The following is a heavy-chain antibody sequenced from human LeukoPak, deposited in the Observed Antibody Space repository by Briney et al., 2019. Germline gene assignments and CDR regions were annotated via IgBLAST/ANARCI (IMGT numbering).Heavy chain of an antibody. V-gene: IGHV5-51*01. CDR1: GYSFTNYW. D-gene: IGHD2-8*01. CDR2: IYPGDSDT. Sequence: GESLKISCKGSGYSFTNYWIGWVRQMSGKGPEWVGIIYPGDSDTRYSPSLQGQVTLSVDKSISTAYLQWSSLKISDTAMYYCARQVNNGVFDIWGQGTMVTVSS. CDR3: ARQVNNGVFDI. J-gene: IGHJ3*02.